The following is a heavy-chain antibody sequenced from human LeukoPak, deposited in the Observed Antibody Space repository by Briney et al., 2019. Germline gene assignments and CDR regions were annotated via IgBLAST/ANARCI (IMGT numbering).Heavy chain of an antibody. D-gene: IGHD3-10*01. J-gene: IGHJ4*02. CDR1: GGSISSYY. CDR2: IYASGYT. Sequence: PSETLSLTCTVSGGSISSYYWNWIRQPAGKGLEWIGRIYASGYTEYNPSLQTRVTMSVDTSKNEFSLKVDTVTAADTAVYFCARNHIVTGTYFDSWGQGILVTVSS. V-gene: IGHV4-4*07. CDR3: ARNHIVTGTYFDS.